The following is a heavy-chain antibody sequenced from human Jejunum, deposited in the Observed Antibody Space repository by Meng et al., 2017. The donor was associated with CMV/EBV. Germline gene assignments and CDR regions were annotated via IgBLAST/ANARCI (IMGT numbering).Heavy chain of an antibody. CDR3: ARGSIFVSFDS. Sequence: QVLWQEAGQGLLKPSLPLPLTCSCSGGSIGSGDYYWSWIRQPPGKGLEWIGYIHDTGSTSHNPSLRSRVDISLGTSKNQFSLTLNSVTAEDTAVYFCARGSIFVSFDSWGQGTLVTVSS. V-gene: IGHV4-30-4*08. J-gene: IGHJ4*02. D-gene: IGHD3-3*01. CDR2: IHDTGST. CDR1: GGSIGSGDYY.